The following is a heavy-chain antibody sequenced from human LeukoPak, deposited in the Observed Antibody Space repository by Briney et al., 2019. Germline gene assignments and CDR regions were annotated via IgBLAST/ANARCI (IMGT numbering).Heavy chain of an antibody. D-gene: IGHD5-18*01. CDR3: ARVDSAMGSLDR. J-gene: IGHJ5*02. V-gene: IGHV3-23*01. CDR2: ISGSGNST. CDR1: GFTFNNYA. Sequence: PGGSLRLSCAASGFTFNNYAMIWVRQAPGKGLEWVSVISGSGNSTYYADSVKGRFTISRDNAKNTLYLQMNSLRADDTAVYYCARVDSAMGSLDRWGQGVLVTVSS.